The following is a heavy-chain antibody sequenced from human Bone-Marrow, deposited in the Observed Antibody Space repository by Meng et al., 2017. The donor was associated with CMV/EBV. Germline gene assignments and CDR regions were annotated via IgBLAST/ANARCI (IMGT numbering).Heavy chain of an antibody. CDR3: ASPVYYYDSSGYPLAY. CDR1: GTFSSYA. CDR2: IIPIFGTA. D-gene: IGHD3-22*01. V-gene: IGHV1-69*01. J-gene: IGHJ4*02. Sequence: GTFSSYAIGWVRQAPEQGLEWIGGIIPIFGTANYAQKFQGRVTITADESTSTAYMELSSLRSEDTAVYYCASPVYYYDSSGYPLAYWGQGTLVTVSS.